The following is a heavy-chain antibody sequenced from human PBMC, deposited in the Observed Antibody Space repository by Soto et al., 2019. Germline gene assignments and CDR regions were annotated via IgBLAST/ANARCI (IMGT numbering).Heavy chain of an antibody. Sequence: GGSLRLSCAAPGFTFSSYAMSWVRQAPGKGLEWVSAIMGGGVSTYYADSVKGRFTISRDNSKNTLYLQMNSLRAEDTAVYYCAKDRVRYSSGWNDAFDIWGQGTMVTVSS. V-gene: IGHV3-23*01. CDR1: GFTFSSYA. CDR2: IMGGGVST. D-gene: IGHD6-19*01. CDR3: AKDRVRYSSGWNDAFDI. J-gene: IGHJ3*02.